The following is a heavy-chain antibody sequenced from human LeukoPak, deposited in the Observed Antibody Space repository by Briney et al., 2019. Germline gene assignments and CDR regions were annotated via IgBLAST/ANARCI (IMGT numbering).Heavy chain of an antibody. D-gene: IGHD1-26*01. CDR2: MNPNSGNT. CDR1: GYTFTSYD. Sequence: GASVKVSCKASGYTFTSYDINWVRQAAGQGLEWMGWMNPNSGNTGYAQKFQGRVTMTRNTSISTAYMELSSLRSEGTAVYYCARGIRRWELLRFVFWFDPWGQGTLVTVSS. J-gene: IGHJ5*02. V-gene: IGHV1-8*01. CDR3: ARGIRRWELLRFVFWFDP.